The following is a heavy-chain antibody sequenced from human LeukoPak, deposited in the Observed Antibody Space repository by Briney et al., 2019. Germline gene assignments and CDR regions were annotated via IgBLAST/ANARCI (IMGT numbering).Heavy chain of an antibody. J-gene: IGHJ4*02. V-gene: IGHV3-7*01. CDR2: IRGSGGEK. CDR3: VRDVSDENDSASRIHRDY. Sequence: GGSLRLSCAASGFTFSRYWLTWVRQAPGKGLEWMANIRGSGGEKHYADSVKGRFTISRDNAKSSLYLQMNSLRAEDTALYYCVRDVSDENDSASRIHRDYWRQGTRVTVSS. CDR1: GFTFSRYW. D-gene: IGHD2-15*01.